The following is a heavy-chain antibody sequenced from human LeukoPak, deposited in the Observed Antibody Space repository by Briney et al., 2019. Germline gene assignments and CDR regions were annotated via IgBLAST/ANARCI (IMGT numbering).Heavy chain of an antibody. J-gene: IGHJ4*02. CDR3: STARELWFGELLGY. CDR1: GFTFPNAW. D-gene: IGHD3-10*01. Sequence: GGSLRLSCAASGFTFPNAWMTWVRQAPGKGLEWVGRIKSETDGGTTDYAAFVKGRFTISRHDSKNTLYLQMNSLETEDTAVYYCSTARELWFGELLGYWGQGTLVTVSS. CDR2: IKSETDGGTT. V-gene: IGHV3-15*01.